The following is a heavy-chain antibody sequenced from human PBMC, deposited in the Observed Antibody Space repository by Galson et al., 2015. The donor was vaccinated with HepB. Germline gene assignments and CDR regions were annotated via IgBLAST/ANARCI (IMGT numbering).Heavy chain of an antibody. V-gene: IGHV3-21*01. CDR1: GFTFSTYS. D-gene: IGHD2-15*01. CDR3: ARGVGYCSGTTCYSLDHYYYGMDV. CDR2: ISGSFTYI. Sequence: SLRLSCAASGFTFSTYSMNWVRQAPGKGLEWVSSISGSFTYIYYADSVKGRFTISRDNAKNSLYLQMNSLRAEDTAVYYCARGVGYCSGTTCYSLDHYYYGMDVWGQGTTVTVSS. J-gene: IGHJ6*02.